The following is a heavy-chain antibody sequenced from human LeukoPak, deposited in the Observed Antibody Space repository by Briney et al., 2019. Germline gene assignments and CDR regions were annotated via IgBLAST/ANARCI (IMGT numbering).Heavy chain of an antibody. CDR3: TSLVVPFDY. CDR1: GFTFSSYA. Sequence: GGSLRLSCAASGFTFSSYARSGVRQAPGKGLEWVSAISGSGGSTYYAASVKCRLTLSRDRSKTTLYLQMNSLRTEETTVEYCTSLVVPFDYWGQGTLVTVSS. J-gene: IGHJ4*02. D-gene: IGHD2-15*01. CDR2: ISGSGGST. V-gene: IGHV3-23*01.